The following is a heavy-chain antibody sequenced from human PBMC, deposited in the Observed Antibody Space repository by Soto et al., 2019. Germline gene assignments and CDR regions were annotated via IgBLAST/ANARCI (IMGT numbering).Heavy chain of an antibody. CDR3: ARDPVGARAEGAFDI. V-gene: IGHV4-30-4*01. J-gene: IGHJ3*02. CDR1: GGSISSGDYY. CDR2: IYYSGST. D-gene: IGHD1-26*01. Sequence: SETLSLTCTVSGGSISSGDYYWSWIRQPPGKGLEWIGYIYYSGSTYYNPSLKSRVTISVDTSKNQFSLKLSSVTAADTAVYYCARDPVGARAEGAFDIWGQGTMVTVSS.